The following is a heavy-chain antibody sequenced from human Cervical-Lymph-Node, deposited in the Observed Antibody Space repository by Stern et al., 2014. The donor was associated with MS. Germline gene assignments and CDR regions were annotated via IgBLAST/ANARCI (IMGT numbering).Heavy chain of an antibody. Sequence: VHLVESGGAVVQPGRSLRLSCAASGFTFSSYGMHWVRQAPGKGLEWGEVISYDGNHKDYAASVKGRFTSARDNSKNTLHLQMNSVTPDDTAIYYCARDYEDTSMLFDHWGQGTLVTVSS. CDR2: ISYDGNHK. V-gene: IGHV3-30*03. J-gene: IGHJ4*02. D-gene: IGHD2-8*01. CDR1: GFTFSSYG. CDR3: ARDYEDTSMLFDH.